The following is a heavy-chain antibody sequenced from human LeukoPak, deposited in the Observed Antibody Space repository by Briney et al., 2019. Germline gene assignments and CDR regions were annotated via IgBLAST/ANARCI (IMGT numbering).Heavy chain of an antibody. Sequence: GGSLRLSCAASGFTFSSYAMSWVRQAPGKGLEWVSAISGSGGRTYYADSVKGRFTISRDNSKNTLYLQMNSLRAEDTAVYYCAKVLDIVVVPAAPFDPWGQGTLVTVSS. J-gene: IGHJ5*02. V-gene: IGHV3-23*01. CDR3: AKVLDIVVVPAAPFDP. CDR1: GFTFSSYA. CDR2: ISGSGGRT. D-gene: IGHD2-2*03.